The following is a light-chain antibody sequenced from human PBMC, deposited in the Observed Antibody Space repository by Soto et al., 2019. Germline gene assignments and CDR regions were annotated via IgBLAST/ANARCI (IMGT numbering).Light chain of an antibody. CDR3: QQYYQWPLT. V-gene: IGKV3-15*01. CDR1: QSVSST. CDR2: GTS. Sequence: EIVMTQSPATLSVSPGERATLSCRASQSVSSTLAWYQQIPGQAPRLLIYGTSTRATGIPARFSGSGSGTEFTLTISSLQSEAFAFYYCQQYYQWPLTFGGGTKVEVK. J-gene: IGKJ4*01.